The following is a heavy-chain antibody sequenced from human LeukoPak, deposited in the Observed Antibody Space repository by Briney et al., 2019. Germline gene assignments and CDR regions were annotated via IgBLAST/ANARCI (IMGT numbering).Heavy chain of an antibody. V-gene: IGHV3-7*01. CDR1: GFTFSSYW. Sequence: GGSLRLSCAASGFTFSSYWMSRVRQAPGKGLEWVANIKQDGSEKYYVDSVKGRFTISRDNAKNSLYLQMNSLRAEDTAVYYCARDLDSGAAAHRGGFDYWGQGTLVTVSS. CDR2: IKQDGSEK. D-gene: IGHD6-13*01. J-gene: IGHJ4*02. CDR3: ARDLDSGAAAHRGGFDY.